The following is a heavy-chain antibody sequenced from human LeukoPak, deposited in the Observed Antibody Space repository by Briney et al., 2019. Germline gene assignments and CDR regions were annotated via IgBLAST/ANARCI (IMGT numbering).Heavy chain of an antibody. CDR3: AKGPYNYYDSSGYYSRWGYFDY. V-gene: IGHV3-23*01. CDR2: ITYIDGST. J-gene: IGHJ4*02. D-gene: IGHD3-22*01. Sequence: PGGSLRLSCAASGFTFSSYAMSWVRQAPGKGLEWVSGITYIDGSTYYADSVKGRFTISRDNSKNTLYLQMNSLRAEDTAVYYCAKGPYNYYDSSGYYSRWGYFDYWGQGTLVTVSS. CDR1: GFTFSSYA.